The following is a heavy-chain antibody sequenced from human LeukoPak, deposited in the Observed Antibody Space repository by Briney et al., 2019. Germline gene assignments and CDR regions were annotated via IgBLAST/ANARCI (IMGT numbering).Heavy chain of an antibody. CDR1: GGSISSSS. V-gene: IGHV4-59*01. CDR2: IWYSGDT. J-gene: IGHJ4*02. Sequence: SETLSLTCTVSGGSISSSSWSWVRQDPGKRLEWIGFIWYSGDTDYNPSLKSRVTISVDTSKNQFSLKLSSVTAADTAVYYCARGRGQLVDYWGQGTLVTVSS. D-gene: IGHD6-6*01. CDR3: ARGRGQLVDY.